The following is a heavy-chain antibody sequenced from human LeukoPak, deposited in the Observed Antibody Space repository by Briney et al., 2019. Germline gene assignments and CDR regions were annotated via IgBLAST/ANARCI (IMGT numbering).Heavy chain of an antibody. CDR3: ARDVWFGERNFGY. Sequence: PGGSLRLSCAASGFTFSSYGMHWVRQAPGKGLEWVAFIRYDGSNKYYADSVKGRFTISRDNSKNTLYLQMNSLRSDDTAVYYCARDVWFGERNFGYWGQGTLVTVSS. CDR2: IRYDGSNK. CDR1: GFTFSSYG. D-gene: IGHD3-10*01. V-gene: IGHV3-30*02. J-gene: IGHJ4*02.